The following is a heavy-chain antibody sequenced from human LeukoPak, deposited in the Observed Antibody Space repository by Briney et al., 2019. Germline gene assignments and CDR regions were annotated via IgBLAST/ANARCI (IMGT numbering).Heavy chain of an antibody. J-gene: IGHJ6*03. CDR1: GGSFSSSSDY. CDR2: IYYSGTT. D-gene: IGHD3-3*01. CDR3: ARLGSVAYYDFWSGSGYYMDV. Sequence: SETLSLTCTVSGGSFSSSSDYWGWIRQPPGKGLEWIGSIYYSGTTYYHPSLKSRLTISVDTSKNQFSLKLSSVTAADTAVYYCARLGSVAYYDFWSGSGYYMDVWGKGTTVTVSS. V-gene: IGHV4-39*07.